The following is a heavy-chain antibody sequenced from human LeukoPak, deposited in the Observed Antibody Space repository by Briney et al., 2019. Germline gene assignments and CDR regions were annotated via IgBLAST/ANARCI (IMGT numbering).Heavy chain of an antibody. J-gene: IGHJ4*02. D-gene: IGHD3-22*01. Sequence: GGSLRLSCAASGFTFSSYGMNWVRQAPGKGLEWVSFISSRNDDINYADFVQGRFTISRDTAKHSLCLQMNSLRVEDTAIYYCVRYYDTSGYPYYFDFWGQGTLVTVSA. V-gene: IGHV3-21*05. CDR1: GFTFSSYG. CDR3: VRYYDTSGYPYYFDF. CDR2: ISSRNDDI.